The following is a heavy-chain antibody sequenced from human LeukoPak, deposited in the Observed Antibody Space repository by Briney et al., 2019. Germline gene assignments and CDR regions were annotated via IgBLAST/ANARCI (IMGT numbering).Heavy chain of an antibody. CDR2: ISAYNGNT. J-gene: IGHJ5*02. D-gene: IGHD5-12*01. V-gene: IGHV1-18*01. CDR1: GYTFISYS. Sequence: ASVKVSCKASGYTFISYSISWVRQAPGQGFELMGWISAYNGNTNYAQKLLGRVTMTTDTSTSTAYMELRSLRSDDTAVYYCARVSPVDTSGYELAWFDPWGQGTLVTVSS. CDR3: ARVSPVDTSGYELAWFDP.